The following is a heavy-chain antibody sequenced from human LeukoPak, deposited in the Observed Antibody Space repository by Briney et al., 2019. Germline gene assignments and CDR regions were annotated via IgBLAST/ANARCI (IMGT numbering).Heavy chain of an antibody. J-gene: IGHJ5*02. Sequence: ASVKVSRKASGYTFTGYYMHWVRQAPGQGLEWMGWINPNSGGTNYAQKFQGRVTMTRDTSISTAYMELSRLRSDDTAVYYCARDYCSGGSCLFDPWGQGTLVTVSS. CDR2: INPNSGGT. V-gene: IGHV1-2*02. CDR3: ARDYCSGGSCLFDP. D-gene: IGHD2-15*01. CDR1: GYTFTGYY.